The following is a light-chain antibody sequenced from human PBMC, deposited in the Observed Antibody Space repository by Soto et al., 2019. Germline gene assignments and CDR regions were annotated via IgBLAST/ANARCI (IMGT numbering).Light chain of an antibody. CDR3: ASYTCSSTYG. CDR1: SSEGGGYNF. V-gene: IGLV2-14*01. CDR2: AVT. J-gene: IGLJ1*01. Sequence: SVLTLPASVYGSHGHAIVFSCPGSSSEGGGYNFVSWYQQHPDKAPKIMIYAVTNRPSGVSNRFSGSNSVNTASLTISGLQAEDEADYYCASYTCSSTYGFGNGTKFTVL.